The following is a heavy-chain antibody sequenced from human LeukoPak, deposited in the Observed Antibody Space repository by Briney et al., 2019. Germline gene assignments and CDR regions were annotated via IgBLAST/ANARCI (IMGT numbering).Heavy chain of an antibody. CDR2: IRNRPNGGTT. Sequence: GGSLRLSCTASGFTLGDYAMSWFRQAPGKGLEWVGFIRNRPNGGTTEYAASVKGRFTISRDDSKSIAYLQMNSLKIEDTAVYYCTRGDYSNYDYWGQGTLVTVSS. CDR3: TRGDYSNYDY. J-gene: IGHJ4*02. CDR1: GFTLGDYA. D-gene: IGHD4-11*01. V-gene: IGHV3-49*03.